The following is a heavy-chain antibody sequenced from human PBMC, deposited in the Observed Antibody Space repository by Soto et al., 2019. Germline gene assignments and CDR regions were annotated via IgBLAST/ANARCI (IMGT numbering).Heavy chain of an antibody. CDR2: ISAYNGNT. V-gene: IGHV1-18*04. CDR3: ARVYTAMISNWFDP. CDR1: GYTFTSYG. Sequence: QVQLVQSGAEVKKPGASVKVSCKASGYTFTSYGISWVRQAPGQGLEWMGWISAYNGNTNYAQKLQGRVTMTTNTSTGTAYMELRSLKTDHPAVYYCARVYTAMISNWFDPWGQGTLVTVSS. D-gene: IGHD5-18*01. J-gene: IGHJ5*02.